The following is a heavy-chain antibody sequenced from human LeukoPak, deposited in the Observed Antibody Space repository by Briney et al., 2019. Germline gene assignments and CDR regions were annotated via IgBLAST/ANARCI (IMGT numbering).Heavy chain of an antibody. CDR2: ISGHNGNT. D-gene: IGHD6-19*01. CDR3: ARDLFRIGKWLAKGLDY. CDR1: GYTFTGYY. Sequence: ASVKVSCKASGYTFTGYYMHWVRQAPGQGLEWMGWISGHNGNTNYAQKLQGRVTMTTETSTSTAYMELRSLRSDDTAVYCCARDLFRIGKWLAKGLDYWGQGTLVTVSS. V-gene: IGHV1-18*04. J-gene: IGHJ4*02.